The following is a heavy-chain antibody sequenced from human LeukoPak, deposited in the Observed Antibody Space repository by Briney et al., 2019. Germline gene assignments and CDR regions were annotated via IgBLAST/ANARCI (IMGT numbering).Heavy chain of an antibody. CDR1: GFSLSSNY. CDR2: IYSGGST. Sequence: GGSLRLSCAASGFSLSSNYMSWVRQAPGKGLEWVSVIYSGGSTYYADSVKGRFTISRDNSKNTLYLQMNSLRAEDTAVYYCARDSTVTTEGHWGQGTLVTVSS. J-gene: IGHJ4*02. V-gene: IGHV3-53*01. D-gene: IGHD4-17*01. CDR3: ARDSTVTTEGH.